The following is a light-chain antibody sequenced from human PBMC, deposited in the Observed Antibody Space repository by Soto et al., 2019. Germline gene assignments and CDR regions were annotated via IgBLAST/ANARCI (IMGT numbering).Light chain of an antibody. CDR3: QQYSSSPVS. CDR2: KAS. V-gene: IGKV1-5*03. J-gene: IGKJ2*01. CDR1: QSISSW. Sequence: DIQMTQSPSTLSASVGDRVTITCRASQSISSWLAWYQQKPGKAPKLLIYKASSFESGVPSRFSGSVSETEFTLTISSLQPDDFATYYCQQYSSSPVSFGQGTKLEIK.